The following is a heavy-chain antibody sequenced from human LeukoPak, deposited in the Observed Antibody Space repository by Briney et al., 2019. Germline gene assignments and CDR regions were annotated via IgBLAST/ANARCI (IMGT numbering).Heavy chain of an antibody. Sequence: GGSLRLSCAASGFTFSSYSMNWVRQAPGKGLEWVSSISSSSSYIYYADSVKGRFTISRDNAKNSLYLQTNSLRAEDTAVYYCARDRVSSSQNWFDPWGQGTLVTVSS. D-gene: IGHD6-13*01. CDR2: ISSSSSYI. J-gene: IGHJ5*02. V-gene: IGHV3-21*01. CDR3: ARDRVSSSQNWFDP. CDR1: GFTFSSYS.